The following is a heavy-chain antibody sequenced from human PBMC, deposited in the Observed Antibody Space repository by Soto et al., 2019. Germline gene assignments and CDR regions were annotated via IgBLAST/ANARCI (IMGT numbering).Heavy chain of an antibody. Sequence: QVQLQESGPGLVKPSQTLSLTCTVSGGSISSGGYYWSWIRQHPGKGLEWIGYIYYSGSTYYNPSHMSRVTIPVDTSKNQFSLKLSSVTAADKAVYYCARDRWFGELLYGIDVWGQGTTVTVSS. CDR1: GGSISSGGYY. CDR2: IYYSGST. V-gene: IGHV4-31*03. D-gene: IGHD3-10*01. J-gene: IGHJ6*02. CDR3: ARDRWFGELLYGIDV.